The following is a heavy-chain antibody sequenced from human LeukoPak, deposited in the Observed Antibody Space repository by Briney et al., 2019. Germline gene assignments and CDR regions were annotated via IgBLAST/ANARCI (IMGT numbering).Heavy chain of an antibody. CDR1: GFTVSSNY. V-gene: IGHV3-53*01. Sequence: PGGSLRLSFAASGFTVSSNYMSWVRQAPGKGLEWVSVIYSGGSTYYADSVKGRFTISRDNSKNTLYLQMNSLRAEDTAVYYCARQLERSWFDPWGQGTLVTVSS. D-gene: IGHD1-1*01. J-gene: IGHJ5*02. CDR2: IYSGGST. CDR3: ARQLERSWFDP.